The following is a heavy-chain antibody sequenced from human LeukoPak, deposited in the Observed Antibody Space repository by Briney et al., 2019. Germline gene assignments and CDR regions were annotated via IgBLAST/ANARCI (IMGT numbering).Heavy chain of an antibody. V-gene: IGHV4-34*01. D-gene: IGHD6-19*01. CDR1: GGSFSGYY. CDR3: ARGIQWLVLRL. CDR2: INHSGST. Sequence: SETLSLTCAVYGGSFSGYYWSWIRQPPGKGLEWIGEINHSGSTNYNPSLKSRVTISVDTSKNQFSLKLSSVTAADTAVYYCARGIQWLVLRLWGQGTLVTVSS. J-gene: IGHJ4*02.